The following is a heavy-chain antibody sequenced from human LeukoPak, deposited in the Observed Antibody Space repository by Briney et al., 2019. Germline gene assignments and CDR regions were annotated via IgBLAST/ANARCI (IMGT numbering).Heavy chain of an antibody. CDR1: GGSISSYY. CDR2: ISSSSSYI. V-gene: IGHV3-21*04. D-gene: IGHD1-26*01. J-gene: IGHJ4*02. Sequence: TSETLSLTCTVSGGSISSYYWSWIRQPPGKGLEWVSSISSSSSYIYYADSVKGRFTISRDNAKNSLYLQMNSLRAEDTAVYYCAKDLSGGLVGAPLPYFDYWGQGTLVTVSS. CDR3: AKDLSGGLVGAPLPYFDY.